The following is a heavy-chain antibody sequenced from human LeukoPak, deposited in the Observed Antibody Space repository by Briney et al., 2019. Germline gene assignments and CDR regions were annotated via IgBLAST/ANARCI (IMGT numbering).Heavy chain of an antibody. CDR3: AREGSSSMYYFDY. CDR1: GGFFSGYY. Sequence: SETLSLTCAVYGGFFSGYYWSWIRQPPGKGLEWIGEINHSGSTNYNPSLKSRVTISVDTSKNQFSLKLSSVTAADTAVYYCAREGSSSMYYFDYWGQGTLVTVSS. CDR2: INHSGST. J-gene: IGHJ4*02. V-gene: IGHV4-34*01. D-gene: IGHD6-6*01.